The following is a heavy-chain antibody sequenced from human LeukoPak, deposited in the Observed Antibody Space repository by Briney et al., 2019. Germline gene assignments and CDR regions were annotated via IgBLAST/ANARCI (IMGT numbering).Heavy chain of an antibody. CDR2: INPSGGST. D-gene: IGHD6-13*01. Sequence: ASVKVSCEASGGTFSSYAISWVRQAPGQGLEWMGIINPSGGSTTYAQKFQGRVTMTRDTSTSTVYMELSSLRSEDTAVYYCARAYSSSWYDDYWGQGTLVTVSS. CDR3: ARAYSSSWYDDY. V-gene: IGHV1-46*01. CDR1: GGTFSSYA. J-gene: IGHJ4*02.